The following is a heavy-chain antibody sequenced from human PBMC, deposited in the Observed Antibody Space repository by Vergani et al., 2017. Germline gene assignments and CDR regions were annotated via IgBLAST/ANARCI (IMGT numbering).Heavy chain of an antibody. Sequence: QVQLQEWGAGLLKTSETLSLTCGVSGGSFSDYYWSWIRQAPGMGLEWIGEVNHGGSTNYNPSLKSRVSISVDTSKNQFSLQLTSVTAADSALYFCASIARAPTRRNPPPDYWGPGTLVIVSS. CDR1: GGSFSDYY. D-gene: IGHD3-16*02. J-gene: IGHJ4*02. CDR2: VNHGGST. V-gene: IGHV4-34*01. CDR3: ASIARAPTRRNPPPDY.